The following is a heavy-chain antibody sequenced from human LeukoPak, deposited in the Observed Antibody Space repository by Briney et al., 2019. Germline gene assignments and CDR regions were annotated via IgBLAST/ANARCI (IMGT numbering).Heavy chain of an antibody. CDR3: ARQGRGYYGSGSYLRTDPYYYYMDV. D-gene: IGHD3-10*01. J-gene: IGHJ6*03. CDR1: GGSISSSSYY. V-gene: IGHV4-39*01. Sequence: SETLSLTCTVSGGSISSSSYYWGWIRQPPGKGVGWIGSIYYSGGTHYHPSLKSRVTISVDTSKNQVSLKLSSVTAADTAVYYCARQGRGYYGSGSYLRTDPYYYYMDVWGKGTTVTISS. CDR2: IYYSGGT.